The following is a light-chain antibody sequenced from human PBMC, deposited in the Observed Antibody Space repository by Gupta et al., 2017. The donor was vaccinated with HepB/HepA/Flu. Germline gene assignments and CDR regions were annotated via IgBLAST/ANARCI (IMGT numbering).Light chain of an antibody. CDR2: DAS. J-gene: IGKJ3*01. Sequence: IVLTQSPATLSLSPGERATLSCRASQSVSSYLAWYQQRPGQAPRLLIYDASNWPTGIPARFSGSGSGTEFTLTISSLEPEDFAVYYCQQLNNWPITFGSGTXVEIK. CDR1: QSVSSY. V-gene: IGKV3-11*01. CDR3: QQLNNWPIT.